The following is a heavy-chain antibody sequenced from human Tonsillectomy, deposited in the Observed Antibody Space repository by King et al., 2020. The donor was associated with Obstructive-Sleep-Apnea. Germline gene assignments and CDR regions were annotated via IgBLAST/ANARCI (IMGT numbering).Heavy chain of an antibody. Sequence: VQLVESGGDLVQPGGSLRLSCAPSGFTFSGYWMAWVRQAPGKGLEWVANIKEDGSEKYYVDSVKGRFTISRDNAKNVLYLQLNRMRVEDTAIYYCAPGRWWWGAWGQGTTVTVSS. V-gene: IGHV3-7*01. CDR2: IKEDGSEK. CDR3: APGRWWWGA. CDR1: GFTFSGYW. D-gene: IGHD2-21*01. J-gene: IGHJ6*02.